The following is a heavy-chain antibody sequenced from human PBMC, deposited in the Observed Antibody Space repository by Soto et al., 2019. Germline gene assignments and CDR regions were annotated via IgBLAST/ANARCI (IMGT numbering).Heavy chain of an antibody. Sequence: PSETLSLTCTVSGGAVSSGTYYWSWMRPPPGKGLEGIVHIYFTGTTNYNPSLKIPVTMSLDTSRHQFSLRLISVTAADTSVCFSTRGPPRAQWFDPWGLGTLVTVSS. CDR1: GGAVSSGTYY. J-gene: IGHJ5*02. CDR3: TRGPPRAQWFDP. CDR2: IYFTGTT. V-gene: IGHV4-61*01.